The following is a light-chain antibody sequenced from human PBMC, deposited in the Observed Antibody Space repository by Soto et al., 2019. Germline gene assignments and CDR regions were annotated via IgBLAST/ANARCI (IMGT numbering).Light chain of an antibody. V-gene: IGKV3-11*01. Sequence: EVVLTQSPVTLSLSPGERATLSCRASQSFRGLFAWYQQKPGQAPRLLIYDAYNRATGIPPRFSGSGSETAFTLTISSLEPEDSAVYYCQQRHMWPITFGQGTRLEIK. CDR3: QQRHMWPIT. CDR1: QSFRGL. J-gene: IGKJ5*01. CDR2: DAY.